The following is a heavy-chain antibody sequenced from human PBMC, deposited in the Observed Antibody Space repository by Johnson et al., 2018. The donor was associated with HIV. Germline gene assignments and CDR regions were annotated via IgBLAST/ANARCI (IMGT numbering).Heavy chain of an antibody. D-gene: IGHD6-6*01. J-gene: IGHJ3*02. V-gene: IGHV3-30*04. Sequence: MQLVESGGGVVQPGRSLRLSCAASGFTFSSYAMHWVRQAPGKGLEWVAVISYDGSNKYYADSVKGRFTISRDNSKNTLYLQMNSLRAEDTAVYYCARATRSSSSGRHDAFDIWGQGTMVTVSS. CDR3: ARATRSSSSGRHDAFDI. CDR1: GFTFSSYA. CDR2: ISYDGSNK.